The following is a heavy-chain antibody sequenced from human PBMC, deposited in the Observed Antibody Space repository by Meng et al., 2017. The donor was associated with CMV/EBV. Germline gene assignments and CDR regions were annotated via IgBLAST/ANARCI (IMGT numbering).Heavy chain of an antibody. CDR2: ISSSGSTI. Sequence: GGSLRLSCAASRFTFSSYEMNWVRQAPGKGLEWVSYISSSGSTIYYADSVKGRFTISRDNAKNSLYLQMNSLRAEDTAVYYCATLVILDAFDIWGQGTMVTVSS. J-gene: IGHJ3*02. D-gene: IGHD3-9*01. CDR1: RFTFSSYE. CDR3: ATLVILDAFDI. V-gene: IGHV3-48*03.